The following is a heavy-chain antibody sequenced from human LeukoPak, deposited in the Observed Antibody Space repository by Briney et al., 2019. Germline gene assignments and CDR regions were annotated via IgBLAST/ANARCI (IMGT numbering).Heavy chain of an antibody. CDR3: AKGTPMTTVTTSWDDAFDI. Sequence: GGSLRLSCAASGFTFSSYAMSWVRQAPGKGLEWVSAISGNGGSTYYADSVKGRFTISRDNSKNTLYLQMNSLRAEDTAVYYCAKGTPMTTVTTSWDDAFDIWGQGTMVTVSS. V-gene: IGHV3-23*01. J-gene: IGHJ3*02. D-gene: IGHD4-11*01. CDR2: ISGNGGST. CDR1: GFTFSSYA.